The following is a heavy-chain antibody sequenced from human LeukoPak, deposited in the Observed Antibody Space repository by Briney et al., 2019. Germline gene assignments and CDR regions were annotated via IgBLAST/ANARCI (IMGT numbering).Heavy chain of an antibody. V-gene: IGHV4-59*12. J-gene: IGHJ4*02. D-gene: IGHD5-12*01. CDR3: ARGTDMTPISGYYSFVY. CDR2: IYYGGST. CDR1: GGSISSYY. Sequence: SETLSLTCTVSGGSISSYYWSWIRQPPGKGLEWIGYIYYGGSTNYNPSLKSRVTISVDTSNNRFSLKVTSVTAADTAVYYCARGTDMTPISGYYSFVYWGQGTLVSVSS.